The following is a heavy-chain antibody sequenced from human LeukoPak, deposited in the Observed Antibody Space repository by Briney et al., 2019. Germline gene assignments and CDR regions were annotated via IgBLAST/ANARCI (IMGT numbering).Heavy chain of an antibody. J-gene: IGHJ6*03. D-gene: IGHD1-1*01. V-gene: IGHV4-38-2*01. CDR2: IYHSGST. Sequence: PSETLSLTCAGSGYSISSGYYWGWIRQPPGEGLEWIGSIYHSGSTYYNPSLKSRVTISVDTSKNQFSLKLSSVTAADTAVYYCARALEATYYYYYYMDVWGKGTTVTVSS. CDR1: GYSISSGYY. CDR3: ARALEATYYYYYYMDV.